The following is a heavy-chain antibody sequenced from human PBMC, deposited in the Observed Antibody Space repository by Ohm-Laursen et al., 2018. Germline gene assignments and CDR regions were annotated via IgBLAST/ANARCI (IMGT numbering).Heavy chain of an antibody. CDR2: IIPILGMA. Sequence: GASVKVSCKASGGTFSDYAISWVRQAPGEGLEWMGRIIPILGMANYAQKFQDRVTITADISTSTAYMELRSLTSDDTAVYYCARDGAFGDEYVYHNKGMDVWGQGTMVTVSS. CDR1: GGTFSDYA. D-gene: IGHD3-3*01. V-gene: IGHV1-69*04. J-gene: IGHJ6*02. CDR3: ARDGAFGDEYVYHNKGMDV.